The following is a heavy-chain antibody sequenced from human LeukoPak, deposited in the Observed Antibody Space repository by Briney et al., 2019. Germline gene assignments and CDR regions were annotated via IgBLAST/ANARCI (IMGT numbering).Heavy chain of an antibody. J-gene: IGHJ4*02. CDR2: IIPIFGTA. V-gene: IGHV1-69*05. CDR3: ARDSYYYDSSGYYVSDY. Sequence: SVKVSCKASGGTFSSYAISWVRQAPGLGLEWMGRIIPIFGTANYAQKFQGRVTITTDESTSTAYMELSSLRSEDTAVYYCARDSYYYDSSGYYVSDYWGQGTLVTVSS. D-gene: IGHD3-22*01. CDR1: GGTFSSYA.